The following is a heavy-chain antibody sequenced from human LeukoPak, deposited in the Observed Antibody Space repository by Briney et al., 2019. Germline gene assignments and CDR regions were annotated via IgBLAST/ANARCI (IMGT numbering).Heavy chain of an antibody. CDR3: VRDGGVSGYDLLDY. V-gene: IGHV3-7*01. D-gene: IGHD5-12*01. CDR1: GFTFSHYW. Sequence: GGSLRLSCAASGFTFSHYWMTWVRQAPGKGLEWVAQINQDGSEEYYMDSVKARFTISRDNAKNSVFLQMNSLRAEDTAVYYCVRDGGVSGYDLLDYWGQGTLVTVST. J-gene: IGHJ4*02. CDR2: INQDGSEE.